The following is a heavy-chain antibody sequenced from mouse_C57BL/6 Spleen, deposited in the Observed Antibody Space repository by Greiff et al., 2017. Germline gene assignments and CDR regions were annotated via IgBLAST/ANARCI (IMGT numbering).Heavy chain of an antibody. Sequence: VQLQQPGAELVKPGASVKLSCKASGYTFTSYWMHWVKQRPGQGLEWIGMIHPNSGSTNYNEKFKSKATLTVDKSSSTAYMQLSSLTSEDSAVYYCAHPYSGSRSFDYWGQGTTLTVSS. CDR2: IHPNSGST. V-gene: IGHV1-64*01. CDR3: AHPYSGSRSFDY. CDR1: GYTFTSYW. D-gene: IGHD1-1*01. J-gene: IGHJ2*01.